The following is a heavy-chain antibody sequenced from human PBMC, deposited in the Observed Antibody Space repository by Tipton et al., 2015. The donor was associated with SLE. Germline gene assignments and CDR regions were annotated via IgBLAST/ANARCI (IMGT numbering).Heavy chain of an antibody. CDR1: GFTFDDYA. CDR2: ISWNSGSI. Sequence: SLRLSCAASGFTFDDYAMHWVRQAPGKGLEWVSGISWNSGSIGYADSVKGRFTISRDNAKNSLYLQMNSLRAEDMAVYYCTIEWIPVHPVFHLWGRGTLLTVSS. CDR3: TIEWIPVHPVFHL. V-gene: IGHV3-9*03. D-gene: IGHD5-12*01. J-gene: IGHJ5*02.